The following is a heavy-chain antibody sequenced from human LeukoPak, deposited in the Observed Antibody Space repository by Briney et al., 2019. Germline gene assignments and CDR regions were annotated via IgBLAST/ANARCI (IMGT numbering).Heavy chain of an antibody. J-gene: IGHJ4*02. Sequence: SETLSLTCTVSDGSISSADYYWSWIRQPAGKGLEWIGRIHTSGSTNYNPSLKSRVTMSVDTSKNQFSLKLSSVTAADTAVYYCARGKSSGWPDYWGQGTLVTVSS. CDR3: ARGKSSGWPDY. D-gene: IGHD6-19*01. V-gene: IGHV4-4*07. CDR2: IHTSGST. CDR1: DGSISSADYY.